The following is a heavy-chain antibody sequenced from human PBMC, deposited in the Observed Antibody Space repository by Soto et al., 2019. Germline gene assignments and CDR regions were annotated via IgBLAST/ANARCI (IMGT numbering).Heavy chain of an antibody. D-gene: IGHD2-15*01. Sequence: NPSETLSLTCTVSGGSVSSGSYYWSWIRQPPGKGLEWIGYIYYSGSTHYNPSLKSRVTISVDTSKNQFSLKLSSVTAADTAVYYCARDWRDVVTLMYYFDYWGQGTRGTVSS. V-gene: IGHV4-61*01. J-gene: IGHJ4*02. CDR1: GGSVSSGSYY. CDR2: IYYSGST. CDR3: ARDWRDVVTLMYYFDY.